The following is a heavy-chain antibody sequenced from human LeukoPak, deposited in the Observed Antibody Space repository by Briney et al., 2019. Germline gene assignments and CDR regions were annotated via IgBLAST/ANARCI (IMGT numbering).Heavy chain of an antibody. V-gene: IGHV4-34*01. D-gene: IGHD2-15*01. CDR1: GESFSSYY. J-gene: IGHJ3*02. CDR3: ARHRLSTLDALDM. CDR2: INHSGNT. Sequence: SETLSLTCAVYGESFSSYYWSWIRQPPGKGLEWIGEINHSGNTNYNPSLKSRVTISVDTSKNQFSLKLSSVTAADTAVYYCARHRLSTLDALDMWGQGTMVTVSS.